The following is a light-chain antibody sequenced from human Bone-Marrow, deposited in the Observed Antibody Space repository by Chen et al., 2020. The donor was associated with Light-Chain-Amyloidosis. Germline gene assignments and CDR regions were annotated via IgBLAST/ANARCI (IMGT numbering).Light chain of an antibody. V-gene: IGLV3-25*03. Sequence: SYELTQPPSVSVSPGHTARITCSGDDLPTKYAYWYQQKPGQAPVLVIHRDTERPSGISERFAGYSSGTTATLTISGVQAEDEADYHCQSADSSGTYEVIFGGGTKLTVL. CDR2: RDT. J-gene: IGLJ2*01. CDR3: QSADSSGTYEVI. CDR1: DLPTKY.